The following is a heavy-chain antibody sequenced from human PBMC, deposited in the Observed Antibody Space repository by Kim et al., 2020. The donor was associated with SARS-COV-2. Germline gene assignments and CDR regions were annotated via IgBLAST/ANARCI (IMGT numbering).Heavy chain of an antibody. CDR3: ARGVRGKLRGSAFDI. J-gene: IGHJ3*02. D-gene: IGHD3-16*01. V-gene: IGHV3-30*06. Sequence: DSVKGRFTISRDNSKNTLYLQMNSLRAKDTAVYYCARGVRGKLRGSAFDIWGQGTMVTVSS.